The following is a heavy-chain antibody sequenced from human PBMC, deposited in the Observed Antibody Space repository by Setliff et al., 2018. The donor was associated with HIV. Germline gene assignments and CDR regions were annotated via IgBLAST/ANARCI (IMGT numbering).Heavy chain of an antibody. J-gene: IGHJ4*02. CDR2: LYYSGST. CDR3: ATTAGYSSGWYADY. Sequence: PSENLSLTCTVSGGSISTYYWSWIRQPPGKGLEWIGYLYYSGSTNYNPSLKSRVTIAVDTSKNQFSLKLSSVTAADTAVYYCATTAGYSSGWYADYWGQGTLVTVSS. CDR1: GGSISTYY. D-gene: IGHD6-19*01. V-gene: IGHV4-59*08.